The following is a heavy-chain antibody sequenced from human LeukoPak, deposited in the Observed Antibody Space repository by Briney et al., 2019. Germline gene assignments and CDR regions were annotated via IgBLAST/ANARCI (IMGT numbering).Heavy chain of an antibody. CDR2: FDPEDGET. J-gene: IGHJ5*02. Sequence: ASVKVSCKVSGYTLTELSMHWVRQAPGKGLEWMGGFDPEDGETIYAQKFQGRVTMTEDTSTDTAHMELSSLRSEDTAVYYCATDRDYYDSSGYSPFDPWGQGTLVTVSS. CDR3: ATDRDYYDSSGYSPFDP. CDR1: GYTLTELS. V-gene: IGHV1-24*01. D-gene: IGHD3-22*01.